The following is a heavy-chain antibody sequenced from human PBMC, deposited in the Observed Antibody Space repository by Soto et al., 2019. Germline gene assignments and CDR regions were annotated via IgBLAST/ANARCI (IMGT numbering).Heavy chain of an antibody. V-gene: IGHV4-34*01. CDR3: ARHIAARTPSYYYYYGMDV. CDR1: GGSFSGYY. Sequence: SETLSLTCAVYGGSFSGYYWSWIRQPPGKGLEWIGEINHSGSTNYNPSLKSRVTISVDTSKNQFSLKLSSVTAADTAVYYCARHIAARTPSYYYYYGMDVWGQGTTVTVSS. CDR2: INHSGST. D-gene: IGHD6-6*01. J-gene: IGHJ6*02.